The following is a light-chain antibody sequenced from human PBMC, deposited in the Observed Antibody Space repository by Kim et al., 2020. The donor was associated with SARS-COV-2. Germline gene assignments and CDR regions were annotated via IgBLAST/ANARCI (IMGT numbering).Light chain of an antibody. CDR1: QDIGNS. CDR2: TAS. V-gene: IGKV1-16*02. Sequence: ASVGDRVTINCRASQDIGNSLEWFQQKPGKAPKSLIYTASSLQSGVPSKFSGSGSGTDFTLTITSLQPEDFATYYCRQYKSYPVTFGQGTRLEIK. CDR3: RQYKSYPVT. J-gene: IGKJ5*01.